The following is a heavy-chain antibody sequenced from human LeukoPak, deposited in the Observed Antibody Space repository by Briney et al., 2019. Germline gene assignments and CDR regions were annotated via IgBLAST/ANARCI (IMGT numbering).Heavy chain of an antibody. CDR1: GYSFPNYY. Sequence: GESLKISCKGSGYSFPNYYIGWVRQMPGKGLEWMGIIYPGDSDTRYSPSFQGQVTISADKSISTAYLQWSSLRASDTAMYYCARRFSIVVVPAAIEDAFDIWGQGTMVTVSS. CDR2: IYPGDSDT. CDR3: ARRFSIVVVPAAIEDAFDI. V-gene: IGHV5-51*01. D-gene: IGHD2-2*01. J-gene: IGHJ3*02.